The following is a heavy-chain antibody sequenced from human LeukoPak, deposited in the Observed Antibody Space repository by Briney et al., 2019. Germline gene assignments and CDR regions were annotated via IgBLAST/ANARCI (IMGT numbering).Heavy chain of an antibody. CDR1: GFTFSTYE. CDR2: ISSSGSII. Sequence: GGSLRLSCAASGFTFSTYEMNWARQAPGKGLEWVSYISSSGSIIYYADSVKGRFTISRDNAKNSLYLQMNSLRAEDTAVYYCASSRQGYWYFDLWGRGTLVTVSS. J-gene: IGHJ2*01. CDR3: ASSRQGYWYFDL. V-gene: IGHV3-48*03.